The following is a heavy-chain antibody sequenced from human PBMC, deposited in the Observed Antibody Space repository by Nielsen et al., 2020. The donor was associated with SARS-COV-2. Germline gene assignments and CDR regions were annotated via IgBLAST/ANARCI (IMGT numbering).Heavy chain of an antibody. J-gene: IGHJ4*02. CDR2: IYYSGST. Sequence: SETLSLTCTVSGGSISSYYWSWIRQPPGKGLEWIGYIYYSGSTNYNPSLKSRVTISVDTSKNQFSLKLSSVTASDTAVYYCVRGAWDFDHWGQGTLVTVSS. D-gene: IGHD7-27*01. V-gene: IGHV4-59*13. CDR3: VRGAWDFDH. CDR1: GGSISSYY.